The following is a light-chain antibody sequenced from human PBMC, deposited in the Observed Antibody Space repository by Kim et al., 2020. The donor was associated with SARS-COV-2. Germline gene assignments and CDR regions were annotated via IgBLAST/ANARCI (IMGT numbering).Light chain of an antibody. CDR3: SSYSSDTTLII. CDR1: SSDIAAYDD. Sequence: QWITISCSGTSSDIAAYDDVSWYQQHPGKAPKLIIYNVSDRPSGVSSRVSGSKSGYTAYLIISGLQADDEADYYCSSYSSDTTLIIFGGGTKVTVL. J-gene: IGLJ2*01. CDR2: NVS. V-gene: IGLV2-14*03.